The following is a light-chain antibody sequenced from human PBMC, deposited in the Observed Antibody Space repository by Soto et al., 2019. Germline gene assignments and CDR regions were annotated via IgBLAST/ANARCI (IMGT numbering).Light chain of an antibody. V-gene: IGKV1-5*03. CDR1: RSVSSW. CDR3: QQYGNYWT. CDR2: KAS. Sequence: DIQMTQSPSTLSASVGDRVTITCRAGRSVSSWLAWYQQKPAKAPKLLIYKASTLESGVPSRFSGSGSGTEFTLTISSLQPDDFATYYCQQYGNYWTFGQGTTVEI. J-gene: IGKJ1*01.